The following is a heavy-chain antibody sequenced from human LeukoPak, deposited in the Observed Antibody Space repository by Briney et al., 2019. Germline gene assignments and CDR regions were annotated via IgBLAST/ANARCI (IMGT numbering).Heavy chain of an antibody. CDR1: GGSISTGSYY. CDR2: ILYIGST. CDR3: ARQTSSEWGLFDY. J-gene: IGHJ4*02. D-gene: IGHD3-22*01. V-gene: IGHV4-39*01. Sequence: SETLSLTCTVSGGSISTGSYYWGWVRQPPGKGLEWIGSILYIGSTYYNPSLRSRGTISVDTSKNQFSLRLSSMTAADTAVYYCARQTSSEWGLFDYWGRGALVTVSS.